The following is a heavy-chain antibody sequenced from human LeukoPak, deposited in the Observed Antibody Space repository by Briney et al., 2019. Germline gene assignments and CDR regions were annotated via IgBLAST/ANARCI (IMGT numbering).Heavy chain of an antibody. J-gene: IGHJ4*02. CDR1: GYTFTSYG. D-gene: IGHD2-21*02. Sequence: ASVKVSCKASGYTFTSYGISWVRQAPGQGLEWMGWISAYNGNTNYAQKLQGRVTMTTDTSTSTAYMELRSLRSDDTAVYYCARGDLFVVVETDSPDYWGQGTLVTVSS. CDR2: ISAYNGNT. V-gene: IGHV1-18*01. CDR3: ARGDLFVVVETDSPDY.